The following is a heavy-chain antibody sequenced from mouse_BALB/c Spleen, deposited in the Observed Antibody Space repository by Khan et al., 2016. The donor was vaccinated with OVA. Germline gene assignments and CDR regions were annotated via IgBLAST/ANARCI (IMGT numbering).Heavy chain of an antibody. Sequence: QIQLVQSGPELKKPGETVRISCKASGYTFTDYAVNWVKQAPGKGLMWMGWINTYTGEATYVDGFKGRFAFSLETSASTAHLQFYKLKSEDMATYFCARSRGSYLLDIWGQGTTLTVSS. CDR1: GYTFTDYA. CDR2: INTYTGEA. J-gene: IGHJ2*01. D-gene: IGHD1-1*02. V-gene: IGHV9-1*02. CDR3: ARSRGSYLLDI.